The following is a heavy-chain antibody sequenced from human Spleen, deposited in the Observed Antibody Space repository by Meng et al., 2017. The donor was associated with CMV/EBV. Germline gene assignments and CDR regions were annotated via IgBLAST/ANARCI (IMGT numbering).Heavy chain of an antibody. Sequence: SGGSITNDYWTLIRQPAGKGLVWIGRVYPNGDSNYSPSLRSRVTISVDMSKNHFSLSLTSVPAADTAVYYCARGTLKVPKAREYFDYWGQGILVTVSS. V-gene: IGHV4-4*07. D-gene: IGHD3-10*01. CDR3: ARGTLKVPKAREYFDY. CDR2: VYPNGDS. J-gene: IGHJ4*02. CDR1: GGSITNDY.